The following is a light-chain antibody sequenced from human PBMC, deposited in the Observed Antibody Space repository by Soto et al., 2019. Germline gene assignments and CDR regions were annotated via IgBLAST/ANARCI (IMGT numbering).Light chain of an antibody. CDR2: EVT. CDR3: SSYAHSSIYV. V-gene: IGLV2-14*01. J-gene: IGLJ1*01. Sequence: QSALTQPASVSGSPGQSSTISCSGSSSDIGAYNYVSWYQHHPGKVPKVMIYEVTNRPSGVSIRFSGSKSGNTASLTISGLQADYEADYYCSSYAHSSIYVFGTGTKLTVL. CDR1: SSDIGAYNY.